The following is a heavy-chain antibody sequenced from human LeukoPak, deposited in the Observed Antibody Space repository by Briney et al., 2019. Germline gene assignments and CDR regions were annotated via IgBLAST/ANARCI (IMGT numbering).Heavy chain of an antibody. CDR1: GFTFSSYA. Sequence: GRSLRLSCAASGFTFSSYAMHWVRQAPGKGLEWVAVISYDGSNKYYADSVKGRFTISRDNSKNTLYLQMNSLRAEDTAVYYCARGRGVRYGMDVWGKGTTVTVSS. J-gene: IGHJ6*04. CDR3: ARGRGVRYGMDV. V-gene: IGHV3-30-3*01. CDR2: ISYDGSNK. D-gene: IGHD2-21*01.